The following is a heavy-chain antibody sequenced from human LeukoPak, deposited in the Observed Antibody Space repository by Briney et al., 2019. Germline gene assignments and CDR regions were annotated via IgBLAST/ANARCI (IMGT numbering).Heavy chain of an antibody. Sequence: SETLSLTCTVSGGSISSSSYYWGWIRQPPGTGLEWIGSIYYSGSTYYNPSLKSRVTISVDTSKNQFSLKLSSVTAADTAVYYCARQKRVIVVVPAVKRPNWFDPWGQGTLVTVSS. D-gene: IGHD2-2*01. V-gene: IGHV4-39*01. CDR2: IYYSGST. CDR1: GGSISSSSYY. CDR3: ARQKRVIVVVPAVKRPNWFDP. J-gene: IGHJ5*02.